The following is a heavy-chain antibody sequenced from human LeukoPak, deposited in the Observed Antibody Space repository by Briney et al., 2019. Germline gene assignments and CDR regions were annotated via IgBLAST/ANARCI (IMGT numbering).Heavy chain of an antibody. Sequence: SETLSLTCAVYGGPFSGYYWSWIRQPPGKGLEWIGEINHSGSTNYNPSLKSRVTISVDTSKNQFSLKLSSVTAADTAVYYCAREDCSGGSCYLGENWFDPWGQGTLVTVSS. D-gene: IGHD2-15*01. CDR1: GGPFSGYY. CDR2: INHSGST. V-gene: IGHV4-34*01. J-gene: IGHJ5*02. CDR3: AREDCSGGSCYLGENWFDP.